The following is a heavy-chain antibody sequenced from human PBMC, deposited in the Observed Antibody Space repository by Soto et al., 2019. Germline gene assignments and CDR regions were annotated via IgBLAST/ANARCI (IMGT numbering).Heavy chain of an antibody. CDR2: ISYDGSNK. CDR3: ARPYYYGSGSYYKNPDY. Sequence: GGSLRLSCAASGFTFSSYGMHWVRQAPGKGLEWVAVISYDGSNKYYADSVKGRFTISRDNSKNTLYLQMNSLRAEDTAVYYCARPYYYGSGSYYKNPDYWGQGTLVTVSS. V-gene: IGHV3-30*03. J-gene: IGHJ4*02. D-gene: IGHD3-10*01. CDR1: GFTFSSYG.